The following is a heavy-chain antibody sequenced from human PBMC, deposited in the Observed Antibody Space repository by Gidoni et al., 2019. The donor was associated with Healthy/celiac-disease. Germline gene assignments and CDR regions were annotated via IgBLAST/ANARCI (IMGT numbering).Heavy chain of an antibody. V-gene: IGHV1-69*01. CDR1: GGTFSSYA. D-gene: IGHD2-21*02. CDR3: ARDLCGGDCYWSGAFDI. Sequence: QVQLVQSGAEVKKPGSSVKVSCKASGGTFSSYAISWVRQAPGQGLEWMGGIIPIFGTANYAQKFQGRVTITADESTSTAYMELSSLRSEDTAVYYCARDLCGGDCYWSGAFDIWGQGTMVTVSS. CDR2: IIPIFGTA. J-gene: IGHJ3*02.